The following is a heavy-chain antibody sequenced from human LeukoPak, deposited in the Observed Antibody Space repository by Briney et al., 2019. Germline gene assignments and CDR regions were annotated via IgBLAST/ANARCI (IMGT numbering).Heavy chain of an antibody. CDR1: GFTLSSYS. D-gene: IGHD6-6*01. CDR3: ARAEYSSSSVYFDY. CDR2: ISSSSSTI. Sequence: GGSLRLSCAASGFTLSSYSMNWVRQAPGKGLEWVSYISSSSSTIYYADSVKGRFTISRDNAKNSLYLQMNSLRAEDTAVYYCARAEYSSSSVYFDYWGQGTLVTVSS. J-gene: IGHJ4*02. V-gene: IGHV3-48*01.